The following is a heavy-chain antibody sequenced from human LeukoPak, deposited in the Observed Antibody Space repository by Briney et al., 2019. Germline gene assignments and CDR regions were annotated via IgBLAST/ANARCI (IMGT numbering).Heavy chain of an antibody. CDR3: AKDIGSGLGELSLYYYYYGMDV. J-gene: IGHJ6*02. V-gene: IGHV3-9*01. D-gene: IGHD3-10*01. CDR2: ISWNSGSI. CDR1: GFTFDDYA. Sequence: PGGSLRLSCAASGFTFDDYAMHWVRQAPGKGLEWVSGISWNSGSIGYADSVKGRFTISRDNAKNSLYLQMNSLRAEDTALYYCAKDIGSGLGELSLYYYYYGMDVWGQGTTVTVSS.